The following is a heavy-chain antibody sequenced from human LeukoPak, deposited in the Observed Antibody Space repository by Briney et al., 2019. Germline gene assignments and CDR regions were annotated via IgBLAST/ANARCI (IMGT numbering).Heavy chain of an antibody. V-gene: IGHV4-34*01. CDR2: INHSGST. CDR3: ALGGMGSSWFGAFDI. CDR1: GGSFSGYY. D-gene: IGHD6-13*01. Sequence: IPSETLSLTCAVYGGSFSGYYWSWIRQPPGKGLEWIGEINHSGSTNYNPSLKSRVTISVDTSKNQFSLKLSSVTAADTAVYYCALGGMGSSWFGAFDIWGQGTMVTVSS. J-gene: IGHJ3*02.